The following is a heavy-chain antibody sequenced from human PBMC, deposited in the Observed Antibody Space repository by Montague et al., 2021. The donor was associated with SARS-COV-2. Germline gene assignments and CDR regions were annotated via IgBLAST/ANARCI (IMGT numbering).Heavy chain of an antibody. CDR1: GGSMSDHY. Sequence: SETLSLTCTVSGGSMSDHYWAWIRQPPGKGLEWLSYIYYSGGINSNASLKSRVSMSVDTSKNQFSLKLTSVTAAATAVYYCARAVSVRRAVNWFDAWGQGTLVTVSS. CDR3: ARAVSVRRAVNWFDA. D-gene: IGHD3-10*02. J-gene: IGHJ5*02. V-gene: IGHV4-59*11. CDR2: IYYSGGI.